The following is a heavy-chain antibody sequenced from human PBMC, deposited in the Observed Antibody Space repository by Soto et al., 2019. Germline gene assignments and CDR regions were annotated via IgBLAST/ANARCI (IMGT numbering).Heavy chain of an antibody. J-gene: IGHJ6*02. D-gene: IGHD2-8*01. V-gene: IGHV3-23*01. CDR2: ITSSGRT. CDR1: GITFNTYA. CDR3: AADDIVRRVYALDDMDV. Sequence: GGSLRLSCVASGITFNTYALTWVRQAPGKGLEWVSGITSSGRTYYADSVKGRFTVSRDNSKNTLYLQMNSLRAEDSAVYFCAADDIVRRVYALDDMDVWGQGTTVTVSS.